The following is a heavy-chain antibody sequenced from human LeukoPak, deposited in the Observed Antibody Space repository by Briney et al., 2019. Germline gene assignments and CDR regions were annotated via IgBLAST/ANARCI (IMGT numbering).Heavy chain of an antibody. J-gene: IGHJ4*02. V-gene: IGHV3-53*01. CDR1: GFTFGDYA. CDR2: IYSGGST. CDR3: ARPYGSGSYLVY. D-gene: IGHD3-10*01. Sequence: GGSLRLSCTASGFTFGDYAMTWVRQAPGKGLEWVSVIYSGGSTYYADSVKGRFTISRDNSKNTLYLQMNSLRAEDTAVYYCARPYGSGSYLVYWGQGTLVTVSS.